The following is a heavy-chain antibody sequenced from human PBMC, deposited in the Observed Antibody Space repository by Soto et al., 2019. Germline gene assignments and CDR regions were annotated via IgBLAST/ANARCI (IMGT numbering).Heavy chain of an antibody. CDR2: MNPNSGNT. CDR1: GYTFTSYD. D-gene: IGHD3-16*01. J-gene: IGHJ6*04. V-gene: IGHV1-8*01. CDR3: ARWGFKDVSLDV. Sequence: ASVKFSCKASGYTFTSYDINWVRQATGQGLEWMGWMNPNSGNTGYAQKFQGRVTMTRNTSISTAYMELSSLRSEDTAVYYCARWGFKDVSLDVWGKGTTVTVSS.